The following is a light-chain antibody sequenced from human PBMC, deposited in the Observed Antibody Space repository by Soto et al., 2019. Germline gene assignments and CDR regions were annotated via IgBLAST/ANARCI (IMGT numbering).Light chain of an antibody. CDR1: QSISSY. V-gene: IGKV1-39*01. CDR2: AAS. CDR3: QQSDSTLT. J-gene: IGKJ3*01. Sequence: DVQMTQSPSSLSASVGDRVTITCRASQSISSYLNWYQQKPGKAPKLMIHAASSLQSGVPSRFRGSGSRTDFTLAISSLQPEDFATDCCQQSDSTLTFGPGTKGDIK.